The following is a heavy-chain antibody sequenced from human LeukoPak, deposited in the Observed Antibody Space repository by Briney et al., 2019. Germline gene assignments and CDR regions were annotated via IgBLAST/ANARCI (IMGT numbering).Heavy chain of an antibody. V-gene: IGHV1-18*01. D-gene: IGHD2/OR15-2a*01. J-gene: IGHJ4*02. CDR3: ARDRTPTEYYYFDC. CDR1: GYTFTSYG. CDR2: ISAYNGNT. Sequence: ASVKVSCKASGYTFTSYGISWVRQAPGQGLEWMGWISAYNGNTNYAQKLQGRVTMTTDTSTSTAYMELRSLRSDDTAVYYCARDRTPTEYYYFDCWGQGTLVTVSS.